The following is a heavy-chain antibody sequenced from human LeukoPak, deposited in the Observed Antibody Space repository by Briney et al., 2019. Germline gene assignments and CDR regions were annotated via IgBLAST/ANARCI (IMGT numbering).Heavy chain of an antibody. CDR3: ARQPTGHPNWLDS. V-gene: IGHV4-39*01. J-gene: IGHJ5*01. Sequence: SETLSLTCTVSGGSISISSYSWAWIRQPPEEGLEWIGVIHYSGNTYYNPSLQSRVTISVDTSKIQFSLKLTSLTAADTAVYYCARQPTGHPNWLDSWGQGTLVTVSS. CDR1: GGSISISSYS. D-gene: IGHD2-8*02. CDR2: IHYSGNT.